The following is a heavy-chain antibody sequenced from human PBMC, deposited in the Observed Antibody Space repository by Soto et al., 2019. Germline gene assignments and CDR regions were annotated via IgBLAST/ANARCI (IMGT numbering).Heavy chain of an antibody. D-gene: IGHD3-10*01. J-gene: IGHJ3*02. CDR2: IGPTGDT. CDR1: GRSMSGYN. Sequence: QVQQQQWGARLLKPSETLSLTCAEYGRSMSGYNWSWLRRSPVRGLEWIGEIGPTGDTKYGPSFMSRVTLSLDTPKYGVFLRLTPVTAADSPTYHFAIDGIGVRLDTRGLWTMVTVS. V-gene: IGHV4-34*02. CDR3: AIDGIGVRLDT.